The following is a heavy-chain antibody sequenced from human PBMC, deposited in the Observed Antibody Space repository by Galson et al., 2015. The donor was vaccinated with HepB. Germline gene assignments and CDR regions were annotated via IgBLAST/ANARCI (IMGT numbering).Heavy chain of an antibody. CDR3: ARDIIGYWRGFHLYGMDV. CDR1: GFTFSSYS. CDR2: MSSIGSTI. Sequence: SLRLSCAASGFTFSSYSMNWVRQAPGKGLEWISYMSSIGSTISYADSVKGRFTISRDNAKDSLYLQMSSLRVEDTAVYYCARDIIGYWRGFHLYGMDVWGQGTTVTVSS. D-gene: IGHD6-19*01. J-gene: IGHJ6*02. V-gene: IGHV3-48*04.